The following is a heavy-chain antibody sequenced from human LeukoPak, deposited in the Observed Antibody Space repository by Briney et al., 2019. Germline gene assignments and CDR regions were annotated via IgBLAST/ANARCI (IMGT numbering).Heavy chain of an antibody. J-gene: IGHJ5*02. Sequence: SETLSLTCTVSGGSISSYYWSWIRQPAGKGLEWIGRIYTSGSTNYNPSLKSRVTMSVDTSKNQFSLKLSSVTAADTAVYYCARGPPIAAAVSIGWFDPWGQGTLVTVSS. CDR2: IYTSGST. CDR1: GGSISSYY. CDR3: ARGPPIAAAVSIGWFDP. D-gene: IGHD6-13*01. V-gene: IGHV4-4*07.